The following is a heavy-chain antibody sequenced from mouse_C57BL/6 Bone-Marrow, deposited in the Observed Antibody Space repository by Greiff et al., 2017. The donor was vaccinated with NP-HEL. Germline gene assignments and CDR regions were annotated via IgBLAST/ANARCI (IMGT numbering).Heavy chain of an antibody. D-gene: IGHD2-1*01. Sequence: QVQLQQPGAELVMPGASVKLSCKASGYTFTSYWMHWVKQRPGQGLEWIGEIDPSDSYTNYNQKFKGKSTLTVDKSSSPAYMQLSSLTSEDSAVYYCAREDYGNYAWFAYWGQGTLVTVSA. V-gene: IGHV1-69*01. CDR3: AREDYGNYAWFAY. J-gene: IGHJ3*01. CDR2: IDPSDSYT. CDR1: GYTFTSYW.